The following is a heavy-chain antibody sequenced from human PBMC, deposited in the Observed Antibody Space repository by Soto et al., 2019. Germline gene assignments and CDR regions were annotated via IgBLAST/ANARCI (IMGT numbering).Heavy chain of an antibody. Sequence: SETLSLTCTVSGGSISSYYWSWIRQPPGKGLEWIGYIYYSGSTNYNPSLKSRVTISVDTSRNQFSLKLSSVTAADTAVYYCARAYYDILTGPRPYYFDYWGQGTPVTVSS. D-gene: IGHD3-9*01. J-gene: IGHJ4*02. CDR1: GGSISSYY. V-gene: IGHV4-59*01. CDR2: IYYSGST. CDR3: ARAYYDILTGPRPYYFDY.